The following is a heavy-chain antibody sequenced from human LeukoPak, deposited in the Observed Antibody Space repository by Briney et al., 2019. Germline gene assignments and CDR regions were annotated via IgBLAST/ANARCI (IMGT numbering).Heavy chain of an antibody. Sequence: GGSLRLSCAASGITFSSYWMHWVRQAPGKGLVWVSRISPDGSTTGHADSVKGRFTTSRDNAKNTLFLHMNSLRAEDTAVYYCTRDFDFSSAIWGQGTLVTVSS. CDR2: ISPDGSTT. V-gene: IGHV3-74*01. D-gene: IGHD3-3*01. J-gene: IGHJ4*02. CDR1: GITFSSYW. CDR3: TRDFDFSSAI.